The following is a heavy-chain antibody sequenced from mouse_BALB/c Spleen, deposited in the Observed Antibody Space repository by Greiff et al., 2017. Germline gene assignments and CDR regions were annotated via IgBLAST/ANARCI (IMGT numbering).Heavy chain of an antibody. D-gene: IGHD2-10*02. J-gene: IGHJ2*01. V-gene: IGHV1-69*01. Sequence: VQLQQPGAELVMPGASVKMSCKASGYTFTDYWMHWVKQRPGQGLEWIGAIDTSDSYTSYNQKFKGKATLTVDESSSTAYMQLSSLTSEDSAVYYCARWEYGNQLGVYWGQGTTLTVSS. CDR2: IDTSDSYT. CDR3: ARWEYGNQLGVY. CDR1: GYTFTDYW.